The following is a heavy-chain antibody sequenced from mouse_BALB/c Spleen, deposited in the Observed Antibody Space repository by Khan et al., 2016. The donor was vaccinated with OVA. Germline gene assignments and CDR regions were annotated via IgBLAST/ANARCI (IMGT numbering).Heavy chain of an antibody. CDR3: ARDGSRYNYAMDY. D-gene: IGHD1-1*01. V-gene: IGHV3-2*02. CDR2: INYSGST. J-gene: IGHJ4*01. CDR1: GYSITSDYA. Sequence: EVQLQESGPGLVKPSQSLSLTCTVTGYSITSDYAWNWIRQFPGNKLEWMGSINYSGSTNYNPSIKSRISITRDTSKNQFFLQLNYVTTEDTATYYCARDGSRYNYAMDYWSQGTAVTVSS.